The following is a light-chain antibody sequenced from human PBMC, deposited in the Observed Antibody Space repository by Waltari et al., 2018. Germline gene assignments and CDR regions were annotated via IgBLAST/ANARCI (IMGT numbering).Light chain of an antibody. CDR2: GST. V-gene: IGLV1-40*01. CDR3: QSYDTSLTVV. CDR1: GSNIGAGYY. Sequence: QSVLTQPPSVSGAPGQTVTISCTGSGSNIGAGYYVHWYQQVPRAAPKLRIYGSTSRPLGVPDRFFGSTSGTSASLAITGLQAEDEAVYYCQSYDTSLTVVFGGGTKLTVL. J-gene: IGLJ3*02.